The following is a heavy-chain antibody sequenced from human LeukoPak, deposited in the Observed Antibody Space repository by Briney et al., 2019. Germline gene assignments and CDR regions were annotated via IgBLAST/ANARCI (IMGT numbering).Heavy chain of an antibody. V-gene: IGHV3-21*01. CDR1: GFTFSSYS. Sequence: PGGSLRLSCAASGFTFSSYSRNWVRQAPGKGLEWVSSISSSSSYIYYADSVKGRFTISRDNAKNSLYLQMNSLRAEDTAVYYCARDCRRYFDWPPCDAFDIWGQGTMVTVSS. CDR2: ISSSSSYI. D-gene: IGHD3-9*01. J-gene: IGHJ3*02. CDR3: ARDCRRYFDWPPCDAFDI.